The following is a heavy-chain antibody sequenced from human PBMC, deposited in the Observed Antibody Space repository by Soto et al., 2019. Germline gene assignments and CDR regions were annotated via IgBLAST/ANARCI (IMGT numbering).Heavy chain of an antibody. D-gene: IGHD2-2*01. J-gene: IGHJ3*02. Sequence: QVQLVQSGAEVQKPGSSVKVSCKASGGTFSSYAISWVRQAPGQGLEWMGGILPIFGTANYAQKLQGRVTITADEFTSTGYMELSSLRSEDTAVYYWARWTDIVVVPAATYAFDIWGQGTMVTVSS. CDR2: ILPIFGTA. V-gene: IGHV1-69*01. CDR1: GGTFSSYA. CDR3: ARWTDIVVVPAATYAFDI.